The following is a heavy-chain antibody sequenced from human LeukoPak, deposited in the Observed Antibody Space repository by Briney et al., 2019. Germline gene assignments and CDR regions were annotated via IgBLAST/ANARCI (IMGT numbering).Heavy chain of an antibody. CDR3: ARAVVVVAAILFDY. CDR2: IYHSGST. V-gene: IGHV4-4*02. Sequence: SGTLSLTCAVSGGSISSSNWWSWVRQPPGEGLEWIGEIYHSGSTNYNPSLKSRVTISVDKSKNQFSLKLSSVTAADTAVYYCARAVVVVAAILFDYWGQGTLVTVSS. D-gene: IGHD2-15*01. J-gene: IGHJ4*02. CDR1: GGSISSSNW.